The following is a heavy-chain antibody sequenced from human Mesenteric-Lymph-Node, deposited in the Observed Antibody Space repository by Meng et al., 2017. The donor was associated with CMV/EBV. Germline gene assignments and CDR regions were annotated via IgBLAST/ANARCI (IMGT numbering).Heavy chain of an antibody. CDR1: GGSVSSGSYY. CDR2: IYYSGST. Sequence: GSLRLSCTVSGGSVSSGSYYWSWIRQPPGKGLEWIGYIYYSGSTNYNPSLKSRVTISVDTSKNQFSLKLSSVTAADTAVYYCARLESHRFDYWGQGTLVTVSS. CDR3: ARLESHRFDY. V-gene: IGHV4-61*01. J-gene: IGHJ4*02.